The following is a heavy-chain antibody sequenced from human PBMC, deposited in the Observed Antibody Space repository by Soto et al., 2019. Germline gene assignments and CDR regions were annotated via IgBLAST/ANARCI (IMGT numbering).Heavy chain of an antibody. CDR2: INHSGST. CDR1: GGSFSGYY. CDR3: ARGYEYQLPNNWFDP. J-gene: IGHJ5*02. D-gene: IGHD2-2*01. Sequence: SETLSLTCAVYGGSFSGYYWSWIRQPPGKGLKWIGKINHSGSTNYNPSLKSRVTISVDTSKNQFSLKLSSVTAADTAVYYCARGYEYQLPNNWFDPWGQGTLVTVSS. V-gene: IGHV4-34*01.